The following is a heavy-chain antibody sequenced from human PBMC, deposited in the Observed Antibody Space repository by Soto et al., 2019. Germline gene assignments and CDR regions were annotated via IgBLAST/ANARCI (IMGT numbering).Heavy chain of an antibody. CDR1: GFTFSSYS. CDR2: ISSSGTTM. J-gene: IGHJ4*02. Sequence: EVQLVESGGGLVQPGGSLRLSCAASGFTFSSYSMNWVRQAPGKGLEWVSYISSSGTTMYYAESVKGRFTISRDSAKNSLCLQMNSLRAEDTAVYYCARGAETGYSGVDYWGQGTLVTVSS. V-gene: IGHV3-48*01. CDR3: ARGAETGYSGVDY. D-gene: IGHD6-25*01.